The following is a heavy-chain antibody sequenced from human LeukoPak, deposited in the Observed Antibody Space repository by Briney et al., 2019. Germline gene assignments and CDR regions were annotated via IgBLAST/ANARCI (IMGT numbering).Heavy chain of an antibody. J-gene: IGHJ6*03. CDR2: IMQYVREK. CDR1: GFTFCSYW. V-gene: IGHV3-7*01. CDR3: ARAHGGGYSRGWLYYSYMDV. Sequence: GGSLRLSCAASGFTFCSYWMSWDRHSQGTGRERGAQIMQYVREKYSVVSVKGRFTISRDNAKNSLYLQMSSLRAEDTAVYYCARAHGGGYSRGWLYYSYMDVGGKETTATVSS. D-gene: IGHD6-19*01.